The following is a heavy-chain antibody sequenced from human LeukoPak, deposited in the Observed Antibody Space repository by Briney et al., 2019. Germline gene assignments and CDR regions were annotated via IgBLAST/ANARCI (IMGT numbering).Heavy chain of an antibody. Sequence: PGGSLRLSCAVSGITLSNYGMSWVRQAPGKGLKWVAGISGSGGSTNYADSVKGRFTISRDNRKNTLYLQMNSLRAEDTAVYFCAKRGVVIRVILVGFHKEAYYFDSWGQGALLTVSS. CDR2: ISGSGGST. CDR3: AKRGVVIRVILVGFHKEAYYFDS. V-gene: IGHV3-23*01. D-gene: IGHD3-22*01. J-gene: IGHJ4*02. CDR1: GITLSNYG.